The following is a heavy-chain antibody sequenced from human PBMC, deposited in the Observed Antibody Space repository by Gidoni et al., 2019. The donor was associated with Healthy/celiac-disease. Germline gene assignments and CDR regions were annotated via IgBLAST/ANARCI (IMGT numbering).Heavy chain of an antibody. CDR3: AKDMRGDANWGFFDY. Sequence: EVQLVESGGGLVQPGRSLRLSCAASGFTFDDYAMHWVRQAPGKGLGWVSGISWNSGSIGYADSVKGRFTISRDNAKNSLYLQMNSLRAEDTALYYCAKDMRGDANWGFFDYWGQGTLVTVSS. CDR2: ISWNSGSI. CDR1: GFTFDDYA. J-gene: IGHJ4*02. V-gene: IGHV3-9*01. D-gene: IGHD7-27*01.